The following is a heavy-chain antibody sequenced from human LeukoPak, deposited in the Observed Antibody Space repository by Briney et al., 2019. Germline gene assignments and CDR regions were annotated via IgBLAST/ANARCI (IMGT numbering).Heavy chain of an antibody. V-gene: IGHV4-59*02. Sequence: SKTLSLTCSVSGDSVSTSHWSWIRQPPGKGLEWVGYIHHSGNTNYNPSLKSRVTIVDTSKNQFSLKLISVTAADTAVYYCARDRGVYDSSGSPQPFYFDCWGQGALVTVSS. CDR1: GDSVSTSH. D-gene: IGHD3-22*01. CDR3: ARDRGVYDSSGSPQPFYFDC. CDR2: IHHSGNT. J-gene: IGHJ4*02.